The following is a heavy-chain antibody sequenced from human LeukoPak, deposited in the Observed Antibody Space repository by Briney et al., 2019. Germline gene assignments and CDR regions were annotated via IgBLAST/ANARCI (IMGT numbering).Heavy chain of an antibody. V-gene: IGHV1-18*04. J-gene: IGHJ4*02. CDR3: AIPLFRRGCSSTSCSLGY. CDR1: GYTFTSYG. D-gene: IGHD2-2*01. Sequence: ASVKVSFKASGYTFTSYGISWVRQAPGQGFEWMGWISAYNGNTNYAQKLQGRVTMTTDTSTSTAYMELRSLRSDDTAVYYCAIPLFRRGCSSTSCSLGYWGQGTLVTVSS. CDR2: ISAYNGNT.